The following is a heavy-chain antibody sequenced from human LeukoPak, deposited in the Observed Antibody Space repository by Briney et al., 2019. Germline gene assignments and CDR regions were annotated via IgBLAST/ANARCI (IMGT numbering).Heavy chain of an antibody. CDR1: GFTFIDYT. D-gene: IGHD5-12*01. CDR2: VGISSGNT. J-gene: IGHJ4*02. CDR3: ARDHRYAFDN. Sequence: GGSLRLSCEASGFTFIDYTMNWVRQPPGRGLEWISYVGISSGNTKYADSVKGRFTISGDSAKNSVFLQMNSLRVEDTAVYYCARDHRYAFDNWGQGTLVTVSS. V-gene: IGHV3-48*04.